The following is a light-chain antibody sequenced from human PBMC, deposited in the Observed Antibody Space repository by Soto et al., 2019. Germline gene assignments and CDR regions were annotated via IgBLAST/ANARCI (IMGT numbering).Light chain of an antibody. CDR1: QSVSSSY. J-gene: IGKJ1*01. CDR2: GAS. V-gene: IGKV3-20*01. CDR3: QQYGSSPGT. Sequence: EIGLTQSPGTLPLSPGERATLSCRASQSVSSSYLAWYQQKPGQAPRLLIYGASSRATGIPDRFSGSGSGTDFTLTISRLEPEDFAVYYCQQYGSSPGTFGHGTKVEIK.